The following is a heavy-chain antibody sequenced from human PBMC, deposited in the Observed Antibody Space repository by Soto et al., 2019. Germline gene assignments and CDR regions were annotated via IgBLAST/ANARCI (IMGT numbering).Heavy chain of an antibody. D-gene: IGHD6-6*01. V-gene: IGHV1-69*13. CDR2: IIPIFGTA. J-gene: IGHJ4*02. CDR3: ARGIAARRGGDY. CDR1: GGTFSSYA. Sequence: ASVKVSCKASGGTFSSYAISWVRQAPGQGLEWMGGIIPIFGTANYAQKFQGRVTITADESTSTAYMELSSLRSEDTAVYYCARGIAARRGGDYWGQGTLVTVSS.